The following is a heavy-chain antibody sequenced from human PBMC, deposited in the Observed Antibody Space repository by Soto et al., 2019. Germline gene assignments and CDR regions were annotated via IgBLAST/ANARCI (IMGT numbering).Heavy chain of an antibody. CDR2: IYPGDSDT. D-gene: IGHD6-13*01. Sequence: GESLKISCKGSGFSFTTYWIAWVRQMPGKGLEWMGIIYPGDSDTRYSPSFQGQVTISADKSISTAYLQWSSLKASDTAMYYCATPPTPGYSSSWYDPFDYWGQGTLVTVSS. CDR1: GFSFTTYW. V-gene: IGHV5-51*01. J-gene: IGHJ4*02. CDR3: ATPPTPGYSSSWYDPFDY.